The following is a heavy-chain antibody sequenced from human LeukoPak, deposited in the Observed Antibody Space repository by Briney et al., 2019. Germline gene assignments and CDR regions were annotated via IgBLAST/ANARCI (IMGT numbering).Heavy chain of an antibody. D-gene: IGHD3-16*02. V-gene: IGHV3-30*04. J-gene: IGHJ4*02. CDR1: GITFSSYA. CDR2: ISYDGSNK. Sequence: PGRSLRLSCAASGITFSSYAMHWVRQAPGKGLEWVAVISYDGSNKYYADSVKGRFTISRDNSKNTLYLQMNSLRAEDTAVYYCARDWFTRLGALSPDRAFDYWGQGTLVTVSS. CDR3: ARDWFTRLGALSPDRAFDY.